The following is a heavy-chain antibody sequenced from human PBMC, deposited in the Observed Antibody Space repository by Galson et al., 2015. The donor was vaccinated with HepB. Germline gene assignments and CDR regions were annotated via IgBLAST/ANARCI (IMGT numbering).Heavy chain of an antibody. J-gene: IGHJ4*02. CDR3: AKVSGWGARRGTSSDY. D-gene: IGHD3-16*01. Sequence: LRLSCAASGFTFSSYAMSWVRQAPGKGLEWVSAISGSGGSTYYADSVKGRLTISRDNSKNTLYLQMNSLRAEDTAVYYCAKVSGWGARRGTSSDYWGRGTLVTVSS. CDR2: ISGSGGST. V-gene: IGHV3-23*01. CDR1: GFTFSSYA.